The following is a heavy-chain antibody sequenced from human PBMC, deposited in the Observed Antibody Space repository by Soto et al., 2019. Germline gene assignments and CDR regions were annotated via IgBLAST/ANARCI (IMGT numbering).Heavy chain of an antibody. CDR1: GFTFSSYS. J-gene: IGHJ4*02. V-gene: IGHV3-21*04. Sequence: PGGSLRLSCAASGFTFSSYSMNWVRQAPGKGLEWVSSISSSSSYIYYADSVKGRFTISRDGSKNTLYLHMNSLRAEDTAVYYCALRRVAYADFWGQGTRVTVSS. D-gene: IGHD2-2*01. CDR2: ISSSSSYI. CDR3: ALRRVAYADF.